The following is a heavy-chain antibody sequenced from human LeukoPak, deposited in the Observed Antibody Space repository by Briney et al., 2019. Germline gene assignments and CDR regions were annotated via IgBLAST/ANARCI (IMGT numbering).Heavy chain of an antibody. D-gene: IGHD3-22*01. CDR2: FDPEDGET. J-gene: IGHJ4*02. V-gene: IGHV1-24*01. CDR1: GYTLTELS. CDR3: ATVRPYYYDSSGYFDY. Sequence: APVKVSCKVSGYTLTELSMHWVRQAPGKGLEWMGGFDPEDGETIYAQKFQGRVTMTEDTSTDTAYMELSSLRSEDTAVYYCATVRPYYYDSSGYFDYWGQGTLVTVSS.